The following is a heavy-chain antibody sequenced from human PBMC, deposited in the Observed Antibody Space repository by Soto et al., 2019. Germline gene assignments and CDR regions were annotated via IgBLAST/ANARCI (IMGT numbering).Heavy chain of an antibody. V-gene: IGHV4-34*01. J-gene: IGHJ5*02. CDR3: ARAGGSSWTGGWFDP. Sequence: PSETLSLTCAVYGGSFSGYYWSWIRQPPGKGLEWIGEINHSGSTNYNPSLKSRVTISVDTSKNQFSLKLSSVTAADTAVYYCARAGGSSWTGGWFDPWGQGTLVTVSS. CDR1: GGSFSGYY. D-gene: IGHD6-13*01. CDR2: INHSGST.